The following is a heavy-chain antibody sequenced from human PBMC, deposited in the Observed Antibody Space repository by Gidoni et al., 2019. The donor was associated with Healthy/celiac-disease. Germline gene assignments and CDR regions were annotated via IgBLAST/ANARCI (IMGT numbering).Heavy chain of an antibody. V-gene: IGHV3-21*01. CDR2: ISSSSSYI. Sequence: EVQLVESGGGLVKPGGSLRLPFAASGFTFSSYSMNWVRQAPGKGLEWVSSISSSSSYIYYADSVKGRFTISRDNAKNSLYLQMNSLRAEDTAVYYCARVHLGGSYLYWGQGTLVTVSS. CDR3: ARVHLGGSYLY. D-gene: IGHD1-26*01. J-gene: IGHJ4*02. CDR1: GFTFSSYS.